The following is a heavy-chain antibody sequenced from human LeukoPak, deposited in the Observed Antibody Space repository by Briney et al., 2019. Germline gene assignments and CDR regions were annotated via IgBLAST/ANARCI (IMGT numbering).Heavy chain of an antibody. V-gene: IGHV3-7*05. J-gene: IGHJ2*01. D-gene: IGHD6-19*01. CDR2: IKQDGSEK. CDR3: AGGQRWLFDF. CDR1: GFTYSSYW. Sequence: PGGCPWPSCAASGFTYSSYWMTWARRAPGKGLEWVANIKQDGSEKNYVDSVKGRFTISRDNAKNSLYLQMNSLRAEDTAVYYCAGGQRWLFDFWGRGTLVTVSS.